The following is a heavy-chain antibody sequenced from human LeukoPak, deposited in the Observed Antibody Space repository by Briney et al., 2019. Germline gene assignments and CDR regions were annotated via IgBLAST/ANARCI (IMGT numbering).Heavy chain of an antibody. CDR3: AKDRDDYGDYVWDY. Sequence: GASVKVSCKASGYTFTSYDINWVRQATGQGLEWMGWMNPNSGNTGYAQKFQGRVTMTRNTSISTAYMELSSLRSEDTALYYCAKDRDDYGDYVWDYWGQGTLVTVSS. CDR1: GYTFTSYD. D-gene: IGHD4-17*01. V-gene: IGHV1-8*01. J-gene: IGHJ4*02. CDR2: MNPNSGNT.